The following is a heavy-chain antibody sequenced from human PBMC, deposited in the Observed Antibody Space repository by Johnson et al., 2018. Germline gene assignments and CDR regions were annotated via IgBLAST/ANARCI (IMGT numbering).Heavy chain of an antibody. CDR2: ISYDGSNK. J-gene: IGHJ6*02. V-gene: IGHV3-30*18. D-gene: IGHD1-26*01. CDR1: GFTFSSYG. Sequence: QVQLVESGGGVVQPGRSLRLSCAASGFTFSSYGMHWVRQAPGKGLEWVAVISYDGSNKYYADSVKGRFTISRDNSKNTLYLQMNSRRAEDTAVYYCAKDGKKTRHIVGIITGYYYGMDIWGQGTTVTVSS. CDR3: AKDGKKTRHIVGIITGYYYGMDI.